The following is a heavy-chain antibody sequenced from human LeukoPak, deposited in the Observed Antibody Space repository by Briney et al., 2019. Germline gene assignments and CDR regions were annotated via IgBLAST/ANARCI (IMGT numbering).Heavy chain of an antibody. J-gene: IGHJ3*02. CDR1: GYTLTELS. CDR3: ATGGRVAGAFDI. CDR2: VDPEDGET. D-gene: IGHD6-19*01. V-gene: IGHV1-24*01. Sequence: ASVKVSCKVSGYTLTELSMHSVRQAPGKGLEWVGGVDPEDGETIYAQKFQGRGTMTEDTSTDTAHMELSSLRSEDTAVYYCATGGRVAGAFDIWGQGTMVTVSS.